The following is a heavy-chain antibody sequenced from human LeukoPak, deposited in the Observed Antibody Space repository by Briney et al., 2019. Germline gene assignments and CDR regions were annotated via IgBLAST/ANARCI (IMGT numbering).Heavy chain of an antibody. Sequence: PGGSLRLSCAVSGFTFSNYWMHWIRQAPGKGLVWVSRIDSDESSTTYADSVKGRFTTSRDNAKNTVFLQMNSLRAKDTAVYYCARGVNYAMDVWGRGTTVTVSS. J-gene: IGHJ6*02. CDR3: ARGVNYAMDV. D-gene: IGHD4-23*01. CDR1: GFTFSNYW. V-gene: IGHV3-74*01. CDR2: IDSDESST.